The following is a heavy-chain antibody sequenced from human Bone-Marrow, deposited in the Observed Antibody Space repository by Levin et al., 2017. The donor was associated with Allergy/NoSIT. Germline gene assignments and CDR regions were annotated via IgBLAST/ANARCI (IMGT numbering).Heavy chain of an antibody. CDR2: IIPILGIA. J-gene: IGHJ4*02. V-gene: IGHV1-69*04. CDR1: GGTFSSYA. D-gene: IGHD5-12*01. CDR3: AREGLGYELYY. Sequence: PGGSLRLSCKASGGTFSSYAISWVRQAPGQGLEWMGRIIPILGIANYAQKFQGRVTITADKSTSTAYMELSSLRSEDTAVYYCAREGLGYELYYWGQGTLVTVSS.